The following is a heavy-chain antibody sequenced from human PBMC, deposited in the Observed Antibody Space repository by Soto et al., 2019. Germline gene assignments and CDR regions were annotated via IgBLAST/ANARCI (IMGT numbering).Heavy chain of an antibody. CDR3: ATGGRVSGDY. D-gene: IGHD6-13*01. CDR2: ISGSGGST. Sequence: WGSLRLSCAASGFTFSSYAMSWVRQAPGKGLEWVSAISGSGGSTYYADSVKGRFTISRDNSKNTLYLQMNSLRAEDTAVYYCATGGRVSGDYWGQGTLVTVSS. CDR1: GFTFSSYA. J-gene: IGHJ4*02. V-gene: IGHV3-23*01.